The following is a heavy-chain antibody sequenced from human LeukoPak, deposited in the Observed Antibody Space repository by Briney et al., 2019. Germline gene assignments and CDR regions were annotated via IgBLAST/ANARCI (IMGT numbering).Heavy chain of an antibody. D-gene: IGHD7-27*01. CDR2: ISSSSSYI. CDR1: GFTFSSYS. J-gene: IGHJ4*02. CDR3: ARDYDWGFDY. Sequence: GGSLRLSCAASGFTFSSYSMNWVRQAPGKGLEWVSSISSSSSYIYYAGSVKGRFTISRDNAKNSLYLEMNTLRAEDTAVYYCARDYDWGFDYWGQGTLVTVSS. V-gene: IGHV3-21*01.